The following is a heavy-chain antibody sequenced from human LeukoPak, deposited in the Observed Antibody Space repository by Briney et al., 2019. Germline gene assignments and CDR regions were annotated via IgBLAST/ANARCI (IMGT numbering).Heavy chain of an antibody. CDR2: ISSSGSTI. CDR3: ARDPPLYCSGGSCYN. J-gene: IGHJ4*02. D-gene: IGHD2-15*01. V-gene: IGHV3-11*01. Sequence: PGGSLRLSCAASGFTFSDYYMSWLRQAPGKGLEWVSYISSSGSTIYYADSVKGRFTISSDNAKNSLYLQMNSLRAEDTAVYYCARDPPLYCSGGSCYNWGQGTLVTVSA. CDR1: GFTFSDYY.